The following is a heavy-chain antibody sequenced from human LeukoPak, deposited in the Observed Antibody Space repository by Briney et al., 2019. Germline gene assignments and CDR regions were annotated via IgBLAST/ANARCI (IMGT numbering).Heavy chain of an antibody. D-gene: IGHD1-14*01. V-gene: IGHV3-74*01. J-gene: IGHJ4*02. CDR1: GFAFSSLY. CDR3: ARAITLSRSPAY. Sequence: GESLKISCAASGFAFSSLYMHWVRQAPGKGLVWVSRINIDGSSTTYADSVKGRFTISRDNTKNTLYLQMNSLRAEDTAVYYCARAITLSRSPAYWGQGTLVTVSS. CDR2: INIDGSST.